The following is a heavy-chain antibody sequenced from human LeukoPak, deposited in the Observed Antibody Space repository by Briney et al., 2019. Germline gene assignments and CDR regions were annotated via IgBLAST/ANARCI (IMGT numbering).Heavy chain of an antibody. J-gene: IGHJ4*02. CDR3: ARTHIAARRYAGELTHMIDY. Sequence: GASVKVSCKASGYTFTSYGISWVRQAPGQGLEWMGWISAYNGNTNYAQKLQGRVTMTTDTSTSTAYMELRSLRSDDTAVYYCARTHIAARRYAGELTHMIDYWGQGTLVTVSS. CDR1: GYTFTSYG. D-gene: IGHD6-6*01. V-gene: IGHV1-18*01. CDR2: ISAYNGNT.